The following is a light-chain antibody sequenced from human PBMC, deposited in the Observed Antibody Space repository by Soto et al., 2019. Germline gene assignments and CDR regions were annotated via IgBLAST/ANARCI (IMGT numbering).Light chain of an antibody. Sequence: QSALTQPASVSGSPGQSITISCSGTSSDVDNYDSVSWYQHHPGKAPKFIIYAVSHRPSGVSNRFSGSKSGNTASLTISGLQTEDEADYYCSSYTNTNTWVFGGGTKLTVL. J-gene: IGLJ3*02. CDR3: SSYTNTNTWV. V-gene: IGLV2-14*03. CDR1: SSDVDNYDS. CDR2: AVS.